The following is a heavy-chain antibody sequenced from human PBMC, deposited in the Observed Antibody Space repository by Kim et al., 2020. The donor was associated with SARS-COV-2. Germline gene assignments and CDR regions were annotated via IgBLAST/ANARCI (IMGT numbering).Heavy chain of an antibody. CDR3: ARHIVKRDSSGSFDY. V-gene: IGHV4-39*01. CDR1: GGSISSSSYY. J-gene: IGHJ4*02. CDR2: IYYSGST. Sequence: SETLSLTCTVSGGSISSSSYYWGWIRQPPGKGLEWIGSIYYSGSTCYNPSLKSRVTISVDTSKNQFSLKLSSVTAADTAVYYCARHIVKRDSSGSFDYWGQGTLVTVSS. D-gene: IGHD3-22*01.